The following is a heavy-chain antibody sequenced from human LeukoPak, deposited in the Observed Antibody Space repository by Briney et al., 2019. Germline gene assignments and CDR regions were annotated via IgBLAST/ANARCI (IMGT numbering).Heavy chain of an antibody. CDR1: GYTFTCYY. Sequence: GASVTVSCKASGYTFTCYYMHWVRQAPGQGLEWMGWINPNSGGTNYAQKFQGRVTMTRDTSISTAYMELSRLRSDDTAVYYCARRQLRYFDSFGMDVWGQGTTVTVSS. D-gene: IGHD3-9*01. V-gene: IGHV1-2*02. J-gene: IGHJ6*02. CDR2: INPNSGGT. CDR3: ARRQLRYFDSFGMDV.